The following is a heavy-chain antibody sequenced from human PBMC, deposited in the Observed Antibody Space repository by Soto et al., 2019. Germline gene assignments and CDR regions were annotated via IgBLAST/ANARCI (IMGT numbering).Heavy chain of an antibody. CDR2: MNPNSGNT. CDR3: ARGLYGGTGIAAAGPVDDAFDI. Sequence: ASVKVSCKASGYTFTSYDINWVRQATGQGLEWMGWMNPNSGNTGYAQKFQGRVTMTRNTSISTAYMELSSLRSEDTAVYYCARGLYGGTGIAAAGPVDDAFDIWGQGTMVTVSS. D-gene: IGHD6-13*01. V-gene: IGHV1-8*01. CDR1: GYTFTSYD. J-gene: IGHJ3*02.